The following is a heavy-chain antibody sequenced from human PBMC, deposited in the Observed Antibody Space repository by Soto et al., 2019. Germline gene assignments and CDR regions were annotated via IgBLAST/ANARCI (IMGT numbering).Heavy chain of an antibody. CDR3: ARDKEKATRQFDY. Sequence: GASVKVSCKASGYTFTSYYMLWVRHAPGQGLEGMGIMNPIGGSTSYAQKVQGRVTMTRSTSTSTVYMELGGLRSDDTAVCYFARDKEKATRQFDYWGQGILVTVSS. CDR1: GYTFTSYY. J-gene: IGHJ4*02. CDR2: MNPIGGST. V-gene: IGHV1-46*01. D-gene: IGHD5-12*01.